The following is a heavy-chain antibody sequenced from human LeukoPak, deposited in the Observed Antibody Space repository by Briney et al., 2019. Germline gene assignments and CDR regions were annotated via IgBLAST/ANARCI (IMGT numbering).Heavy chain of an antibody. Sequence: ASVKVSCKASGGTFSSYAISWVRQAPGQGLEWMGGIIPIFGTANYAQKFQGRVTITADKSTSTAYMELSSLRSEDTAVYYCARVEGLWFGEYGMDVWGKGTTVTVSS. CDR3: ARVEGLWFGEYGMDV. D-gene: IGHD3-10*01. CDR1: GGTFSSYA. V-gene: IGHV1-69*06. J-gene: IGHJ6*04. CDR2: IIPIFGTA.